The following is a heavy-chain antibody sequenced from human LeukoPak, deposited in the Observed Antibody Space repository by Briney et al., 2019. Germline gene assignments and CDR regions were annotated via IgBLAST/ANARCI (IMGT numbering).Heavy chain of an antibody. D-gene: IGHD1-1*01. Sequence: GGSLRLFCAASGFDVSINYMNWIRQSPEKGLEWVSIIHNDGSTYYADSVKGRFTVSRDNSKNTVSLQMDSLRVDDTGIYYCARGFLQLTPYYFDYWGQGALVTVSS. CDR1: GFDVSINY. J-gene: IGHJ4*02. V-gene: IGHV3-66*01. CDR3: ARGFLQLTPYYFDY. CDR2: IHNDGST.